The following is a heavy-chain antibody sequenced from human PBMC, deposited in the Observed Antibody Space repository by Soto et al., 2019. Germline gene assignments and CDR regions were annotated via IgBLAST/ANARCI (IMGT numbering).Heavy chain of an antibody. Sequence: ASVKVSCKASGGTFSSYAISWVRQAPGQGLEWMGGIIPIFGTANYAQKFQGRVTITADKSTSTAYMELSSLRSEDTAVHYCAREGSSGYSPLDYWGQGTLVTVSS. D-gene: IGHD3-22*01. CDR2: IIPIFGTA. J-gene: IGHJ4*02. V-gene: IGHV1-69*06. CDR3: AREGSSGYSPLDY. CDR1: GGTFSSYA.